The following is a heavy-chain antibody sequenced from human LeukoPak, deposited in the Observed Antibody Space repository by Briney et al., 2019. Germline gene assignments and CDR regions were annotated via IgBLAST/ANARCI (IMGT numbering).Heavy chain of an antibody. CDR1: GFTFSRYW. V-gene: IGHV3-7*01. CDR2: MNQDGSEI. D-gene: IGHD2-15*01. CDR3: AREIPGRIAADC. Sequence: GGSLRLSCVGSGFTFSRYWLNWVRQAPGKGLEWVANMNQDGSEIYYLDSVKGRFIVSRDNAKNSLFLQMNRLRGEDTAIYFCAREIPGRIAADCWGQGTLVTVSS. J-gene: IGHJ4*02.